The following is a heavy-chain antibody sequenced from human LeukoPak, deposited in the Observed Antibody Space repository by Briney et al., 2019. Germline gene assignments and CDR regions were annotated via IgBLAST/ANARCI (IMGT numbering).Heavy chain of an antibody. V-gene: IGHV3-30*18. CDR1: GFIVGSFA. Sequence: GGSLRLSCAASGFIVGSFAMAWVRQAPGKGLEWVAVISYDGSNKYYADSVKGRFTISRDNSKNTLYLQMNSLRAEDTAVYYCAKIDYGDYEIDYWGQGTLVTVSS. CDR3: AKIDYGDYEIDY. CDR2: ISYDGSNK. D-gene: IGHD4-17*01. J-gene: IGHJ4*02.